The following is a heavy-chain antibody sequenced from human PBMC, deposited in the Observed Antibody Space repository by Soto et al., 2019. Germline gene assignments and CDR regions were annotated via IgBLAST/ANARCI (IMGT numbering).Heavy chain of an antibody. D-gene: IGHD4-4*01. CDR2: YDPEDDGT. Sequence: QVQLVQSGAEVKKPGASVKVSCKMSGNTLTELPIHWVRQAPGKGPEWMGGYDPEDDGTIYAQELDRRFXMTEDTSTDTAHLELRSLTFEDTAIYYCATRGIDPYSALFFWGQGTLVTVSS. CDR1: GNTLTELP. J-gene: IGHJ4*01. CDR3: ATRGIDPYSALFF. V-gene: IGHV1-24*01.